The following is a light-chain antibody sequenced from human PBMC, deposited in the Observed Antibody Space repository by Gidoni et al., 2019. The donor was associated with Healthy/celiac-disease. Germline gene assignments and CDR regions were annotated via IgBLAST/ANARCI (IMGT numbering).Light chain of an antibody. CDR3: SSYTSSSTLKV. J-gene: IGLJ2*01. CDR2: EVS. V-gene: IGLV2-14*01. Sequence: QSALTQPAPVSGSPGPLITISCTGTGSDVGGYNYVSWYQQHPGKAPKLIIYEVSNRPSGVSNRFSGSKSGNTASLTISGLQAEDEADYYCSSYTSSSTLKVFGGGTKLTVL. CDR1: GSDVGGYNY.